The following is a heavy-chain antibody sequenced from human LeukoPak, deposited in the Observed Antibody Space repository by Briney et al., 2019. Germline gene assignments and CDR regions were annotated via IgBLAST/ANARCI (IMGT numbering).Heavy chain of an antibody. CDR3: ASIDSSGYYPFDY. CDR2: IIPIFGTA. CDR1: GGTFSSYA. D-gene: IGHD3-22*01. Sequence: GSSVKVSCKASGGTFSSYAISWVRQAPGQGLEWMGGIIPIFGTANYAQKFQGRVTITTDESTSTAYMELSSLRSEDTAVYYCASIDSSGYYPFDYWGQGTLVTVSS. V-gene: IGHV1-69*05. J-gene: IGHJ4*02.